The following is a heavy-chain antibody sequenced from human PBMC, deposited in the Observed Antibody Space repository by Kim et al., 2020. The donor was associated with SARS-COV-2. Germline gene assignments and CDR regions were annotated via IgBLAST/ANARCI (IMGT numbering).Heavy chain of an antibody. V-gene: IGHV3-74*01. CDR1: GFTFSDSW. Sequence: GGSLRLSCAASGFTFSDSWMDWVRQTAGGGLLWVARINPDGTSTYYPDSVKGRFAISRDNSKNTLYLQMNSLRTEDTAVYYRFRGGVDFWGQGTLVTVSS. CDR3: FRGGVDF. D-gene: IGHD3-10*01. CDR2: INPDGTST. J-gene: IGHJ4*02.